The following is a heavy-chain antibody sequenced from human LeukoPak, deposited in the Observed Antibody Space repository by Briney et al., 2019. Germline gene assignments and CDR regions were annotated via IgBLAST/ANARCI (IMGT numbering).Heavy chain of an antibody. CDR3: AKSRSSSWPPEDY. D-gene: IGHD6-13*01. CDR1: GFTFSINA. V-gene: IGHV3-23*01. J-gene: IGHJ4*02. CDR2: ISGSGGST. Sequence: GGSLRLSCAASGFTFSINAMSWVRQAPGKGLEWVSAISGSGGSTYYADSVKGRFTISRDNSKNTLYLQMNSLRAEDTAVYYCAKSRSSSWPPEDYWGQGTLVTVSS.